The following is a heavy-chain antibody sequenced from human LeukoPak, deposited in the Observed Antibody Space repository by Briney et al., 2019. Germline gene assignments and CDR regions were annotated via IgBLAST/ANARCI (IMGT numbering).Heavy chain of an antibody. CDR3: AREGGWSSSWTVGFDP. D-gene: IGHD6-13*01. J-gene: IGHJ5*02. CDR2: IIPIFGTA. V-gene: IGHV1-69*05. Sequence: SVKVSCKASGGTFSNYAISWVRQAPGQGLEWMGRIIPIFGTANYAQKFQGRVTITTDESTSTAYMELSSLRSQDTAVYYCAREGGWSSSWTVGFDPWGQGTLVTVSS. CDR1: GGTFSNYA.